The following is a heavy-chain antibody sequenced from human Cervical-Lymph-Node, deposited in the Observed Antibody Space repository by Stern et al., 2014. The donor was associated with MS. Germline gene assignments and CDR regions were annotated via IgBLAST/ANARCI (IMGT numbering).Heavy chain of an antibody. D-gene: IGHD6-13*01. CDR1: GYTFTGYY. CDR2: INPNSGGT. J-gene: IGHJ4*02. Sequence: QMQLVQSGAEVKKPGASVKVSCKASGYTFTGYYMHWVRQAPGQGLEWMGWINPNSGGTNYAQKFQGWVTMTRDTSISTAYMELSRLRSDDTAVYYCARPGIAAAGRAYYFDYWGQGTLVTVSS. V-gene: IGHV1-2*04. CDR3: ARPGIAAAGRAYYFDY.